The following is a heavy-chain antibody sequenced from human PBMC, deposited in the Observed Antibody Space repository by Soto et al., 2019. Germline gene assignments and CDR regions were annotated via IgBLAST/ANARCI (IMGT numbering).Heavy chain of an antibody. CDR3: AKSLNRILVVITKDY. J-gene: IGHJ4*02. CDR2: ISYDGSNK. CDR1: GFTFSSYG. Sequence: PGGSLRLSCAASGFTFSSYGMHWVRQAPGKGLEWVAVISYDGSNKYYADSVKGRFTISRDNSKNTLYLQMNSLRAEDTAVYYCAKSLNRILVVITKDYWGQGTLVTVSS. V-gene: IGHV3-30*18. D-gene: IGHD3-22*01.